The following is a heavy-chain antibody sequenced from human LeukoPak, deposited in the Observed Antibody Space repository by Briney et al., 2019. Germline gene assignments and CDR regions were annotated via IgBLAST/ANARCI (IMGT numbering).Heavy chain of an antibody. D-gene: IGHD3-16*01. CDR1: GYTFTGYY. Sequence: ASVKVSCKASGYTFTGYYMHWVRQAPGQGLELMGWINPNSGGTNYAQKYQGRVIMTRDTSISTAYLQLSRLRSDDTAVYYCAGPYLRRRWYFDYWGQGTLVTVSS. J-gene: IGHJ4*02. CDR2: INPNSGGT. CDR3: AGPYLRRRWYFDY. V-gene: IGHV1-2*02.